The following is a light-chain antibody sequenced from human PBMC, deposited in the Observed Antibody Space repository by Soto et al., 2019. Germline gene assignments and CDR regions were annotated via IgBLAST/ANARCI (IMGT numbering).Light chain of an antibody. Sequence: QPVLTQPASVSGSPGQSITISCTGTSSDVGGYNYVSWYQQHPGKAPKLMIYDVSNRPSGVSNRFSGSKSGNTAFLTISGLQAEDEADYYCSSYTSSNTLVFGTGTKLTVL. CDR3: SSYTSSNTLV. V-gene: IGLV2-14*01. CDR2: DVS. J-gene: IGLJ1*01. CDR1: SSDVGGYNY.